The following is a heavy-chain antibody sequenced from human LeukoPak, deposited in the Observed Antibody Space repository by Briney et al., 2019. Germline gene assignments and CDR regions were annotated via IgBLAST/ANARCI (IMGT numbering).Heavy chain of an antibody. CDR1: GFTFSSYS. CDR3: ARILHGSGSYGLDY. V-gene: IGHV3-21*01. Sequence: GGSLRLSCAASGFTFSSYSMNWVRQAPGKGREWVSSISSSSSYIYYADSGKGRFTISRDNAKNSLYLQMNSLRAEDTAVYYCARILHGSGSYGLDYWGQGTLVTVSS. D-gene: IGHD3-10*01. J-gene: IGHJ4*02. CDR2: ISSSSSYI.